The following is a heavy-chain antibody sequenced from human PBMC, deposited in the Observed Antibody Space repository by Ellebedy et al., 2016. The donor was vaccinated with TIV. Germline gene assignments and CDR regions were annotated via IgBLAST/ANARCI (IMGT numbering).Heavy chain of an antibody. V-gene: IGHV3-74*03. D-gene: IGHD3-22*01. CDR2: ITNDGSST. CDR3: ARHFYDSEGCSLDAFDL. Sequence: GESLKISCAASGFTLSTHWMSWVRQAPGKGLVCVSRITNDGSSTTYADSVKGRFTISRDNAKNTLFLQMDSLRAEDTALYYCARHFYDSEGCSLDAFDLWGQGTMVTVSS. CDR1: GFTLSTHW. J-gene: IGHJ3*01.